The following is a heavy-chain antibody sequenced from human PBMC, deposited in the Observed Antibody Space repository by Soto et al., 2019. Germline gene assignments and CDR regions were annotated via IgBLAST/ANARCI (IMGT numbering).Heavy chain of an antibody. CDR2: INHSGST. J-gene: IGHJ4*02. CDR1: GGSFSGYY. D-gene: IGHD4-17*01. V-gene: IGHV4-34*01. Sequence: SETLSLTCAVYGGSFSGYYWSWIRQPPGKGLEWIGEINHSGSTNYNPSLKSRVTISVDTSKNQFSLKLSSVTAADTAVYYCARGSGYGGNNSGAVDYWGQGTLVTVSS. CDR3: ARGSGYGGNNSGAVDY.